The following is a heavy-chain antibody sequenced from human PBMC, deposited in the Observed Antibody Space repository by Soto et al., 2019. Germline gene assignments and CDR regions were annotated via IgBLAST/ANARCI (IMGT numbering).Heavy chain of an antibody. V-gene: IGHV2-5*01. CDR3: ARDSVALYYYYYGMDV. CDR1: GFSLSTSEVG. D-gene: IGHD2-21*01. CDR2: IYWNDDK. J-gene: IGHJ6*02. Sequence: GSGPTLVNPTQTLTLTCTFSGFSLSTSEVGVGWIRQPPGKALEWLALIYWNDDKRYSPSLQSRLTITKDTSKNQVVLTMTNMDPVDTATYYCARDSVALYYYYYGMDVWGQGTTVTVSS.